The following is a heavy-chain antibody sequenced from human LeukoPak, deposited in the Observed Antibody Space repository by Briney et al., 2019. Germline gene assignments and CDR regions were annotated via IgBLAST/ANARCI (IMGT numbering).Heavy chain of an antibody. D-gene: IGHD4-17*01. J-gene: IGHJ4*02. V-gene: IGHV1-69*13. Sequence: GASVKVSCKASGGTFSSYAISWVRQAPGQGLEWMGGIIPIFGTANYAQKFQGRVTITADESTSTANMELSSLRSEDTAVYYCARGTNGDYPFFDYWGQGTLVTVSS. CDR3: ARGTNGDYPFFDY. CDR2: IIPIFGTA. CDR1: GGTFSSYA.